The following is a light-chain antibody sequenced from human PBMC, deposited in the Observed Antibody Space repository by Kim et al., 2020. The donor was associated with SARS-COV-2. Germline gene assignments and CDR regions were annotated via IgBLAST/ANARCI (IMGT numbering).Light chain of an antibody. Sequence: QSALTQPASVSGSPGQSINMSCTGTSSDVGAYNYVSWYQQQPGRAPKLVIYDVTNRPSGVSNRFSASKSGNTASLTISGLQAEDEADYFCNSYTTSRTYVFGSGTKVTVL. CDR1: SSDVGAYNY. V-gene: IGLV2-14*03. J-gene: IGLJ1*01. CDR2: DVT. CDR3: NSYTTSRTYV.